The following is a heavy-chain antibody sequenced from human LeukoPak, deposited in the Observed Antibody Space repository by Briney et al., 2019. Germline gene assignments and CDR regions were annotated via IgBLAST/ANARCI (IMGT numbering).Heavy chain of an antibody. V-gene: IGHV3-64D*06. CDR1: GFTFSNYA. CDR3: VKALGSLYYYDS. CDR2: ISDTGGST. D-gene: IGHD3-22*01. J-gene: IGHJ5*01. Sequence: GGSLRLSCSASGFTFSNYAMHWVRQAPGQGLEYVSAISDTGGSTFYADSVKGRFTISRDNSKNTLYLQMSSLRAEDTAVYYCVKALGSLYYYDSWGQGTLVTVSS.